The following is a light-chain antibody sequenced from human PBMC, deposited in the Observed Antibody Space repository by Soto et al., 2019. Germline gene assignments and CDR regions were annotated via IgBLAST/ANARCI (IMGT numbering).Light chain of an antibody. V-gene: IGKV3-20*01. Sequence: EIVFTQSPGTLSLSRGEKATLSCRASQSVGDTFLSWYQQKPGLAPRLLIYGVSNRATGIPDRFSGSGSGTDFILTISRLEPEDFALYYCGQFVSSPPRTFGQGTKV. CDR1: QSVGDTF. CDR3: GQFVSSPPRT. J-gene: IGKJ1*01. CDR2: GVS.